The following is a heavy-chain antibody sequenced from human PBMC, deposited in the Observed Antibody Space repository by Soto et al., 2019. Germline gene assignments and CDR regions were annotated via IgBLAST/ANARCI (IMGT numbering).Heavy chain of an antibody. CDR3: ARDEYQLLSSVSWFDS. CDR2: IYHTGNT. J-gene: IGHJ5*01. CDR1: GGSISADSY. D-gene: IGHD2-2*01. Sequence: TLSLTCTVSGGSISADSYWSWIRQTPGKGLEWIGYIYHTGNTYYNPSLRSRVSISVDKSKSQFSLKLISVTAADTAVYFCARDEYQLLSSVSWFDSWGQGTLVTVSS. V-gene: IGHV4-30-4*01.